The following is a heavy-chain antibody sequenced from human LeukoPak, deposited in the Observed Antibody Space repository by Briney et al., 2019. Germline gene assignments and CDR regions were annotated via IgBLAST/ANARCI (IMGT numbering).Heavy chain of an antibody. CDR1: RFAFSKYA. CDR3: AKGTTYYDILTGYGYPYYFDY. CDR2: ISGSGGSK. J-gene: IGHJ4*02. V-gene: IGHV3-23*01. Sequence: PGGSLRLSCAASRFAFSKYAMSWVRQAPAKGLEWVSAISGSGGSKYYADSVKGRFTISRDNSKNTLYVQMNSLRAEDTATYYCAKGTTYYDILTGYGYPYYFDYWGQGTLVTVSS. D-gene: IGHD3-9*01.